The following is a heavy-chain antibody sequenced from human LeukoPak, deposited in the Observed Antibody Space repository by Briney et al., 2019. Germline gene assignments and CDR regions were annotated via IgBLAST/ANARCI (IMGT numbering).Heavy chain of an antibody. CDR1: GFTFSSYW. Sequence: GGSLRLSCAASGFTFSSYWMSWVRQAPGKGLEWVANIKQDGSEKYYVDSVKGRFTISRDNAKNSLYLQMNSLRAEDTAVYYCASLRYFDWFPYWGQGTLVTVSS. V-gene: IGHV3-7*01. CDR3: ASLRYFDWFPY. CDR2: IKQDGSEK. D-gene: IGHD3-9*01. J-gene: IGHJ4*02.